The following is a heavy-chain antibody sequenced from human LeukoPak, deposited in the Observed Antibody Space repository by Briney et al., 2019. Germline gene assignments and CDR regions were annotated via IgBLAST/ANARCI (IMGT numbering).Heavy chain of an antibody. J-gene: IGHJ4*02. CDR3: AKDPSYYDSSGYFDY. D-gene: IGHD3-22*01. Sequence: GGSLRLSCAASGFVFSSFGMHWVRQAPGKGLEWVAFIRYDGSNKYYADSVKGRFTISRDNSKNTLYLQMNSLRAEDTAVYYCAKDPSYYDSSGYFDYWGQGTLVTVSS. CDR2: IRYDGSNK. V-gene: IGHV3-30*02. CDR1: GFVFSSFG.